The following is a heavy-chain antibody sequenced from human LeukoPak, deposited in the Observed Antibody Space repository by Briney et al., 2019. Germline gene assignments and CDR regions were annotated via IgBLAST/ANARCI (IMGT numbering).Heavy chain of an antibody. V-gene: IGHV3-30*02. CDR2: IRYDGSNK. CDR1: GFTFSSYG. Sequence: GGSLRLSCAASGFTFSSYGMHWVRQAPGKGLEWVAFIRYDGSNKYYADSVKGRFTISRDNSKNTLYLQMNSLRAEDTAVYYCARERGAYYDSSGYYYSASFDYWGQGTLVTVSS. CDR3: ARERGAYYDSSGYYYSASFDY. J-gene: IGHJ4*02. D-gene: IGHD3-22*01.